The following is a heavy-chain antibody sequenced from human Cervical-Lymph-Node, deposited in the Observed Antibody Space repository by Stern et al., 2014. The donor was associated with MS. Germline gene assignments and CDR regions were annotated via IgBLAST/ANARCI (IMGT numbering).Heavy chain of an antibody. CDR3: ARVRDIVAVGAATPYQGYGMDV. V-gene: IGHV1-18*01. D-gene: IGHD2-15*01. CDR1: GYTFANYG. J-gene: IGHJ6*02. Sequence: QVQLVQSGAEVKKPGASVKVSCWASGYTFANYGVSWVRQAPGQGLEWMGWINADNGNKNYAQKVQGRVTMTTDTSTSTAYMELRSLRSDDTAVYYCARVRDIVAVGAATPYQGYGMDVWGQGTTVTVSS. CDR2: INADNGNK.